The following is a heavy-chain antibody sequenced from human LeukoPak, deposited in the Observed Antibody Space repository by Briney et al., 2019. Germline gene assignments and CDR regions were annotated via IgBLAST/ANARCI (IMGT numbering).Heavy chain of an antibody. V-gene: IGHV3-7*01. D-gene: IGHD1-1*01. CDR3: ASLYNGDYFDY. CDR1: GFTFSSYW. Sequence: GGSLRLSCAASGFTFSSYWMSWVRQAPGKGLEWVANIKQDGSEKYYVDSVKGRFTISRDNAKNSLYLQMNSLRAEDTAVYYCASLYNGDYFDYWGQGTLVTVSS. J-gene: IGHJ4*02. CDR2: IKQDGSEK.